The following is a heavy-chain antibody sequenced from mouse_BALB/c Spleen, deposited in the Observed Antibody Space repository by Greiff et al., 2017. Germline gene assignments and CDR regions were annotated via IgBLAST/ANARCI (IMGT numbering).Heavy chain of an antibody. J-gene: IGHJ2*01. CDR3: ARDTVVDY. CDR2: IRNKANGYTT. CDR1: GFTFTDYY. D-gene: IGHD1-1*01. Sequence: EVMLVESGGGLVQPGGSLRLSCATSGFTFTDYYMSWVRQPPGKALEWLGFIRNKANGYTTEYSASVKGRFTISRDNSQSILYLQMNTLRAEDSATYYCARDTVVDYWGQGTTLTVSS. V-gene: IGHV7-3*02.